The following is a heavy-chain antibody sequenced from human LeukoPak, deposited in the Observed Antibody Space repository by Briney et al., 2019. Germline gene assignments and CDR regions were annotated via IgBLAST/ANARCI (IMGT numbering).Heavy chain of an antibody. CDR2: IYSGGST. J-gene: IGHJ4*02. CDR1: GGSISSYY. CDR3: ARVSVDSSYYFDY. Sequence: PSETLSLTCTVSGGSISSYYWSWIRQPPGKGLEWVSVIYSGGSTYYADSVKGRFTISRDNSKNTLYLQMNSLRAVDTAVYYCARVSVDSSYYFDYWGQGTLVTVSS. V-gene: IGHV3-66*01. D-gene: IGHD2-15*01.